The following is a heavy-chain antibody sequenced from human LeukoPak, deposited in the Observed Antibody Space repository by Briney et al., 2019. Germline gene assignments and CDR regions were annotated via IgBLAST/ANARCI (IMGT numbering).Heavy chain of an antibody. CDR2: INPSGGST. Sequence: ASVKVSFKASVYTFTSYYMHWVRHAPGQGRGWRGKINPSGGSTSYAQKFQGRVTMTRDMSTSTVYMELSSLRSEDTAVYYCARELYGLDYWGQGTLVTVSS. D-gene: IGHD3-10*01. J-gene: IGHJ4*02. CDR3: ARELYGLDY. V-gene: IGHV1-46*01. CDR1: VYTFTSYY.